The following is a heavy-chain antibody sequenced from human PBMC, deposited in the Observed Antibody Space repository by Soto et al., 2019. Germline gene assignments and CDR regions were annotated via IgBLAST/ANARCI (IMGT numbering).Heavy chain of an antibody. D-gene: IGHD2-15*01. J-gene: IGHJ4*02. V-gene: IGHV3-30*03. CDR2: ISYDGNRK. Sequence: QVQLVESGGGVVQPGRSLRLSCAASGFTFSSYGMHWARQAPGEGLAWVAVISYDGNRKYYADSAKGRFTISRDFSKNTVDLHMNSLRVEDTAVYFCARKGYGGRWSLDYWGQGILVTVSS. CDR3: ARKGYGGRWSLDY. CDR1: GFTFSSYG.